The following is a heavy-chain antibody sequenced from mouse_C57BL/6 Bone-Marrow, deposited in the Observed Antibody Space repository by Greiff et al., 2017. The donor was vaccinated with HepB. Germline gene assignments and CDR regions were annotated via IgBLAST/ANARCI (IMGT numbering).Heavy chain of an antibody. CDR1: GFNIKDDY. CDR3: TSDGYYPAWFAY. CDR2: IYPENGDT. D-gene: IGHD2-3*01. V-gene: IGHV14-4*01. J-gene: IGHJ3*01. Sequence: EVKLVESGAELVRPGASVKLSCTASGFNIKDDYMHWVKQRPEQGLEWIGWIYPENGDTEYASKFQGKATITADTSSNTAYLQLSSLTSEDTAVYYCTSDGYYPAWFAYWGQGTLVTVSA.